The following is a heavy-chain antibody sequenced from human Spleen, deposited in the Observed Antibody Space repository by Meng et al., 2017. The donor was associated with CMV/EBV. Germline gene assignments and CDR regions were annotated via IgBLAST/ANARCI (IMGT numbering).Heavy chain of an antibody. CDR1: GFTFDDFG. Sequence: CAASGFTFDDFGMSWVRQVPGKGLEWVSGINWNGGSTGYADSEKGRFTISRDNAKNSLYLQMNSLRAEDTALYYCARDKSSSWSTFDYWGQGTLVTVSS. CDR3: ARDKSSSWSTFDY. J-gene: IGHJ4*02. V-gene: IGHV3-20*04. CDR2: INWNGGST. D-gene: IGHD6-13*01.